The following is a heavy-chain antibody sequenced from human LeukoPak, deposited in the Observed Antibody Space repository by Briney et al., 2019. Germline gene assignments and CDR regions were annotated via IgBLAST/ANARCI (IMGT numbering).Heavy chain of an antibody. V-gene: IGHV4-38-2*02. CDR1: GYSISSGYY. Sequence: PSETLSLTCTVSGYSISSGYYWGWIRPPPGKGLEWIGSIYHSGSTYYNPSLKSRVTISVDTSKNQFSLKLSSVTAADTAVYYCARDRTGDRYFDYWGQGTLVTVSS. CDR2: IYHSGST. CDR3: ARDRTGDRYFDY. D-gene: IGHD7-27*01. J-gene: IGHJ4*02.